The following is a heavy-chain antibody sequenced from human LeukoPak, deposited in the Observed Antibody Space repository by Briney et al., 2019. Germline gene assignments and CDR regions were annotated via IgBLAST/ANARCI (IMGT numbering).Heavy chain of an antibody. CDR2: IYYSGST. D-gene: IGHD6-19*01. CDR3: ARASFLAVAGVDY. J-gene: IGHJ4*02. V-gene: IGHV4-31*03. Sequence: PSQTLSLTCTLSGGSISSGGYYWSWIRHHPGKGLEWIGYIYYSGSTYYNPSLKSRVTISVDTSKNQFSLKLSSVTAADTAVYYCARASFLAVAGVDYWGQGTLVTVSS. CDR1: GGSISSGGYY.